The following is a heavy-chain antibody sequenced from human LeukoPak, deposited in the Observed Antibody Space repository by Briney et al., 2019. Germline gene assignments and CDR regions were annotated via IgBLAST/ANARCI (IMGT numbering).Heavy chain of an antibody. J-gene: IGHJ4*02. CDR1: GYSISSGYY. D-gene: IGHD3-10*01. Sequence: SETLSLTCTVSGYSISSGYYWGWIRQPPGKGLEWIGSIYHSGSTYYNPSLKSRVAISVDTSKNQFSLKLSSVTAADTAVYYCAIEGYYGSGGKDYWGQGTLVTVSS. CDR3: AIEGYYGSGGKDY. CDR2: IYHSGST. V-gene: IGHV4-38-2*02.